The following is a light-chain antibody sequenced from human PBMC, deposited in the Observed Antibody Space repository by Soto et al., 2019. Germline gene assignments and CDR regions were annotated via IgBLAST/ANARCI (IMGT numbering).Light chain of an antibody. V-gene: IGLV1-40*01. CDR2: GNS. CDR3: QSYDSSLSVV. J-gene: IGLJ2*01. Sequence: QSVLTQPPSVSGAPGQRVTISCTGSSSNIGAGYDVHWYQQLPGTAPQHLIYGNSKRPSGVPDRFSGSKSGTSASLAITGLQAEDEADYYRQSYDSSLSVVFGGGTKLTVL. CDR1: SSNIGAGYD.